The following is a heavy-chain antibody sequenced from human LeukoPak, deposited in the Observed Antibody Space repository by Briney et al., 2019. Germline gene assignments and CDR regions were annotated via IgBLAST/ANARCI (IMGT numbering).Heavy chain of an antibody. CDR1: GGSISSGSYY. V-gene: IGHV4-61*02. Sequence: SETLSLTCTVSGGSISSGSYYWSWIRQPAGKGLEWIGRIYTSGSTNYNPSLKSRVTISVDTSKNQFSLKLSSVTAADTAVYYCARVGPGGSYCDYWGQGTLVTVSS. CDR2: IYTSGST. CDR3: ARVGPGGSYCDY. J-gene: IGHJ4*02. D-gene: IGHD1-26*01.